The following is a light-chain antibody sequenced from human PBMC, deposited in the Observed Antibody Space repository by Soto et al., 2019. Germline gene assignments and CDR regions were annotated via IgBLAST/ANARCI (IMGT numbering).Light chain of an antibody. CDR1: QSVGSSY. CDR3: QLYGTSRA. V-gene: IGKV3-20*01. CDR2: AAS. Sequence: EIVLTQSPGTLSLPPGERATLSCRASQSVGSSYLAWYQQKPGQAPRLLIYAASSRATGVPERFSGSGSGTDFTLTISRLEQEDFAMYYCQLYGTSRAFGQGTKV. J-gene: IGKJ1*01.